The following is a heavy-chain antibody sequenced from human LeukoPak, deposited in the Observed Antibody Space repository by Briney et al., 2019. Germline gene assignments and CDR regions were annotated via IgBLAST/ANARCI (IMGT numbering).Heavy chain of an antibody. D-gene: IGHD4-17*01. CDR3: ARVGQPTVTTYGWFDP. CDR2: MNPNSGNT. CDR1: GYTFTSYD. Sequence: ASVKVSCKASGYTFTSYDINWVRQATGQGLEWMGWMNPNSGNTGYAQKFQGRVTITRNTSISTAYMELSSLRSEDTAVYYCARVGQPTVTTYGWFDPWGQGTLVTVSS. J-gene: IGHJ5*02. V-gene: IGHV1-8*03.